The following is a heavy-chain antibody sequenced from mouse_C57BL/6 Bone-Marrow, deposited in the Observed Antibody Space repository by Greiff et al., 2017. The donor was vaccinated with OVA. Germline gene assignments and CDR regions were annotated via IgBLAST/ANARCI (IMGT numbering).Heavy chain of an antibody. CDR1: GFTFSSYA. Sequence: DVMLVESGGGLVKPGGSLKLSCAASGFTFSSYAMSWVRQTPEKRLEWVATISDGGSYTYYPDNVKGRFTISRDNAKNNLYLQMSHLKSEDTAMYYCARDKNSHYYAMDYWGQGTSVTVSS. CDR2: ISDGGSYT. J-gene: IGHJ4*01. V-gene: IGHV5-4*01. CDR3: ARDKNSHYYAMDY.